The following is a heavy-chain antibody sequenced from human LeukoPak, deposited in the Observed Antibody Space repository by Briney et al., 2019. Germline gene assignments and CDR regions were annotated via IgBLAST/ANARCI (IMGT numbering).Heavy chain of an antibody. CDR2: IYHSGNT. Sequence: SETLSLTCTVSGGSISSSSYYWGRIRQPPGKGLEWIGNIYHSGNTYYNSSLKSRVTISVDTSKNQFSLRLTSVTAADTAVYYCASLRVPGDFDYWGQGTLVTVSS. V-gene: IGHV4-39*07. CDR3: ASLRVPGDFDY. J-gene: IGHJ4*02. D-gene: IGHD3-16*01. CDR1: GGSISSSSYY.